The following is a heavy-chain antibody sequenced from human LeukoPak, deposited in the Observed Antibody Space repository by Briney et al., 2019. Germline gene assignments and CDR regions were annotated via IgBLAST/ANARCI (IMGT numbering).Heavy chain of an antibody. CDR1: GGSISSSSYY. Sequence: SETLSLTCIVSGGSISSSSYYWGWIRQPPGKGLEWIGSIYYSGSTYYNPSLKSRVTISVDTSKNQFSLKLSSVTAADTAVYYCARQTYYYDSSGYLLLDYWGQGTLVTVSS. J-gene: IGHJ4*02. D-gene: IGHD3-22*01. CDR2: IYYSGST. V-gene: IGHV4-39*01. CDR3: ARQTYYYDSSGYLLLDY.